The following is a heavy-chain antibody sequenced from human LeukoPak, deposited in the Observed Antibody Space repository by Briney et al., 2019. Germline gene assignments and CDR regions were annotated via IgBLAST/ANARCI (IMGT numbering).Heavy chain of an antibody. J-gene: IGHJ4*02. V-gene: IGHV1-69*05. Sequence: SVKVPCKASGGTFSSYAISWVRQAPGQGLEWMGGIIPIFGTANYAQKFQGRVTITTDESTSTAYMELSSLRSEDTAVYYCARHHRAVYYFDYWGQGTLVTVSS. CDR2: IIPIFGTA. D-gene: IGHD5-24*01. CDR1: GGTFSSYA. CDR3: ARHHRAVYYFDY.